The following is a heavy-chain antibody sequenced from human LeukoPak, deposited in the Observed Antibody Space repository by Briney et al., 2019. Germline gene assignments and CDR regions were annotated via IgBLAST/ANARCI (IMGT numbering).Heavy chain of an antibody. CDR2: MNPSGGST. D-gene: IGHD5-12*01. V-gene: IGHV1-46*01. CDR1: GYTFTSYY. CDR3: ARDYGEGRVATIPLAY. J-gene: IGHJ4*02. Sequence: ASVKVSCKASGYTFTSYYMHWVRQAPGQGLEWMGIMNPSGGSTSYAQKFQGRVTMTTDTSTTTAYMELRSLRCDDTAVYYCARDYGEGRVATIPLAYWGQGTLVTVSS.